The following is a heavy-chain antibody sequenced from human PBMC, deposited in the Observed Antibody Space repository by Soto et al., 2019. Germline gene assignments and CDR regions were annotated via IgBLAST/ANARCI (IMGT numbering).Heavy chain of an antibody. V-gene: IGHV1-2*02. CDR2: INPNSGGT. Sequence: ASVKVFCKASGYTFTGYYMHWVRQAPGQGLEWMGWINPNSGGTNYAQKFQGRVTMTRDTSISTAYMELSRLRSDDTAVYYCARDGGGYYYDSSGYNPNDYWGQGTLVTVSS. J-gene: IGHJ4*02. CDR3: ARDGGGYYYDSSGYNPNDY. D-gene: IGHD3-22*01. CDR1: GYTFTGYY.